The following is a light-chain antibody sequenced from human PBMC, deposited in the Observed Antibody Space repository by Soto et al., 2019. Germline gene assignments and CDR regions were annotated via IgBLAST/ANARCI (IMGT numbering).Light chain of an antibody. CDR1: QSVSSDL. CDR2: GAS. CDR3: QYCHASPPT. J-gene: IGKJ1*01. Sequence: TVLTQSPGTLSLSPGERAALSCRASQSVSSDLLDCYQQKPGQPPRLLIYGASDRATGIPDRFSGSGSGTDFTRTSSSLEPEDFACYFCQYCHASPPTFVPGTMVEIK. V-gene: IGKV3-20*01.